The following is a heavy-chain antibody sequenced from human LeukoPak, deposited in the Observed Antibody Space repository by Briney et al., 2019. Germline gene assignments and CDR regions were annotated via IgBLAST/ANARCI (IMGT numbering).Heavy chain of an antibody. CDR3: ARSSDYYDSSGYFDY. CDR1: GFTFSSYA. J-gene: IGHJ4*02. D-gene: IGHD3-22*01. V-gene: IGHV3-30*04. CDR2: ISYDGSNK. Sequence: GGSLRLSCAASGFTFSSYAMHWVRQAPGKGLEWVAVISYDGSNKYYADSVKGRFTISRDNSKNTLYLQMNSLRAEDTAVYYCARSSDYYDSSGYFDYWGQGTLATVSS.